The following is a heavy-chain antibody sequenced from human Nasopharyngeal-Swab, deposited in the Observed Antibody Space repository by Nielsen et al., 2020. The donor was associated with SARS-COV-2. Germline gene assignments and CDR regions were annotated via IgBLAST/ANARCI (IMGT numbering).Heavy chain of an antibody. CDR1: GFTFRSYA. CDR2: ISGSGGST. CDR3: ARYDDYYDSSGYAY. V-gene: IGHV3-23*01. J-gene: IGHJ4*02. Sequence: GSLRLSCSASGFTFRSYAMSWVRQAPGKGLEWVSVISGSGGSTYYADSVKGRFTISRDNSKNTLYLQMNSLRAEDTAVYYCARYDDYYDSSGYAYWGQGTLVTVSS. D-gene: IGHD3-22*01.